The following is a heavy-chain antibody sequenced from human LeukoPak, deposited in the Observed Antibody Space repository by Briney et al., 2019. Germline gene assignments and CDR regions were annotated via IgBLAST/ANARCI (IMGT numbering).Heavy chain of an antibody. V-gene: IGHV4-61*01. J-gene: IGHJ5*02. CDR2: IYYSGST. CDR3: AREGVDTNWFDP. D-gene: IGHD5-18*01. Sequence: PSETLSLTCTVSGGSMTNSTYYWSWIRQPPGKGLEWIGYIYYSGSTNYNPSLKSRVTISVDTSKNQFSLKLSSVTAADTAVYYCAREGVDTNWFDPWGQGTLVTVSS. CDR1: GGSMTNSTYY.